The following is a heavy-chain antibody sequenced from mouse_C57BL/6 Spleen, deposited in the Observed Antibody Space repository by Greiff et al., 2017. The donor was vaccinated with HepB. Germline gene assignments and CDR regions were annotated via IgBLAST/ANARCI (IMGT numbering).Heavy chain of an antibody. V-gene: IGHV2-4*01. CDR3: ASYYYGSSQFYAMDY. CDR1: GFSLTSYG. CDR2: IWSGGST. Sequence: VQLQQSGPGLVQPSQSLSITCTVSGFSLTSYGVHWVRQPPGKGLEWLGVIWSGGSTDYNAAFISRLSISKDNSKSQVFFKMNSLQADDTAIYYCASYYYGSSQFYAMDYWGQGTSVTVSS. J-gene: IGHJ4*01. D-gene: IGHD1-1*01.